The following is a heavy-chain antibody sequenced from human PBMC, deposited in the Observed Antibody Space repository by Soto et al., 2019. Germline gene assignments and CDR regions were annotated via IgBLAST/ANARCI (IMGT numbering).Heavy chain of an antibody. CDR2: ISGSGGST. V-gene: IGHV3-23*01. CDR1: GFTFSSYA. Sequence: PGGSLRLSCAASGFTFSSYAMISVRQAPGKGLEWVSAISGSGGSTYYADSVKGRFTISRDNSKNTLYLQMNSLRAEDTAVYYCAKEQWLVLHPIDYWGQGTLVTVSS. CDR3: AKEQWLVLHPIDY. D-gene: IGHD6-19*01. J-gene: IGHJ4*02.